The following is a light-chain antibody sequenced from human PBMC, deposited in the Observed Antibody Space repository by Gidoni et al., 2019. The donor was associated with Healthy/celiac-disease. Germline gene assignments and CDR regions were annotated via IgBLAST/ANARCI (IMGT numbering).Light chain of an antibody. CDR2: QDS. CDR1: KLGDKY. CDR3: QAWDSSNVV. V-gene: IGLV3-1*01. J-gene: IGLJ2*01. Sequence: SYELTQPPSASVSPGQTASITCPGDKLGDKYACWYQQKPGQSPVLVIYQDSKRPSGIPERFSGCNSGNTATLTIIGTQDMDEADYCCQAWDSSNVVFGGGTKLTV.